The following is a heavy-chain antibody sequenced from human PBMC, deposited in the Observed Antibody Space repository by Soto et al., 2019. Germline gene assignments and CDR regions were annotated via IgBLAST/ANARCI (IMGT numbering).Heavy chain of an antibody. D-gene: IGHD2-15*01. CDR3: ARSAREIVVSGGSHY. J-gene: IGHJ4*02. CDR2: ISGSGGST. Sequence: PGGSLRLSCAASGFTFSSYAMSWVRQAPGRGLEWVSAISGSGGSTYYADSVKGRFTISRDNSKNTLYLQMNSLRAEDTAVYYCARSAREIVVSGGSHYWGQGTLVTVSS. V-gene: IGHV3-23*01. CDR1: GFTFSSYA.